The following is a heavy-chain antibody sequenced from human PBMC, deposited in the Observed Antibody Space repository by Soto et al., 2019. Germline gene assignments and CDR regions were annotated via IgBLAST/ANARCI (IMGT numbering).Heavy chain of an antibody. Sequence: PGGSLRLSCAASGFTFSSYSMNWVRQAPGKGLEWVSYISSSSSTIYYADSVKGRFTISRDNAKNSLYLQMNSLRAEDTAVYYCARAGSDSGWDDAFDIWGQGTMVTVSS. CDR3: ARAGSDSGWDDAFDI. V-gene: IGHV3-48*01. CDR1: GFTFSSYS. D-gene: IGHD6-19*01. J-gene: IGHJ3*02. CDR2: ISSSSSTI.